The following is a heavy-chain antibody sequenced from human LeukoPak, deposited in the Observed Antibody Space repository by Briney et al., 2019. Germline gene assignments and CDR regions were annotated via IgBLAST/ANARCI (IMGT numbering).Heavy chain of an antibody. CDR2: FYSGGGT. CDR1: GFTVSSNY. CDR3: ARGRSVGTTKDHAFDF. D-gene: IGHD1-26*01. J-gene: IGHJ3*01. Sequence: PGGSLRLSCAAPGFTVSSNYMSWVRQAPGKGLEWVSVFYSGGGTYYADSVKGRFTISRDNSKNTLYLQMNSLRAEDTAVYFCARGRSVGTTKDHAFDFWGQGTMVTVSS. V-gene: IGHV3-53*01.